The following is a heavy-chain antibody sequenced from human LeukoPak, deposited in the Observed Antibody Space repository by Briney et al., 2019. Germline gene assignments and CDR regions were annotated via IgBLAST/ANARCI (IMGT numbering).Heavy chain of an antibody. CDR1: GGSISSSGYY. J-gene: IGHJ4*02. Sequence: SETLSLTCTVSGGSISSSGYYWGWIRQPPGKGLEWIGSIYYSGSTYYNPSLKSRVTISVDTSKNQFSLKLSSVTAADTAVYYCARRGIVGAKGDYWGQGTLVTVSS. CDR3: ARRGIVGAKGDY. CDR2: IYYSGST. D-gene: IGHD1-26*01. V-gene: IGHV4-39*01.